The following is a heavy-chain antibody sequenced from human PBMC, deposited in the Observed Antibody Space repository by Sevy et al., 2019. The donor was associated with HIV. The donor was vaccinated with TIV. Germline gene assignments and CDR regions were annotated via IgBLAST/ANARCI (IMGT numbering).Heavy chain of an antibody. D-gene: IGHD6-6*01. V-gene: IGHV3-30*18. CDR3: AKDKYSSSFYDY. CDR2: ISYDGSNK. Sequence: GGSLRLSCAASGFTFSAYGMHWVRQAPGKGLEWVAVISYDGSNKYYADSVKGRFTISRDNSENTLYPQMNSLRAEDTAVYYCAKDKYSSSFYDYWGQGTLVTVSS. CDR1: GFTFSAYG. J-gene: IGHJ4*02.